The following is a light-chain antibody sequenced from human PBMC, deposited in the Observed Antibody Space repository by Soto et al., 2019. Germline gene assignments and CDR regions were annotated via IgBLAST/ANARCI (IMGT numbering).Light chain of an antibody. CDR3: QQYGSSF. V-gene: IGKV3-20*01. Sequence: EIVLTQSPGTLSLSPGERATLSCRASQSVSSSYLAWYQQKPGQAPRLLIYGVSSRATGIPDRFSGSGSGTDFTLTISRLEPEDFAVYYCQQYGSSFFGGGTKVEIK. CDR2: GVS. CDR1: QSVSSSY. J-gene: IGKJ4*01.